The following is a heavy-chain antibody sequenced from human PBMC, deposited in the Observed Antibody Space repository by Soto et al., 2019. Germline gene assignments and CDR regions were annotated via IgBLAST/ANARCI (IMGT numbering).Heavy chain of an antibody. CDR2: MYNDGAT. CDR1: GDSMSRYS. CDR3: ARGPTITTDF. Sequence: SETLSLTCTISGDSMSRYSCHWLRQPPGKGLEWIGYMYNDGATDYNPSLKSRISMSLDTSTNQFSLRLSSVTAADTAVYFCARGPTITTDFWGRGILVTVS. V-gene: IGHV4-59*01. J-gene: IGHJ4*02. D-gene: IGHD5-12*01.